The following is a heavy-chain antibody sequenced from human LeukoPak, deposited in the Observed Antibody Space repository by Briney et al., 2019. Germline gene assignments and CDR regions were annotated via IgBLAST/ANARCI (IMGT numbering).Heavy chain of an antibody. CDR2: IIPIFGTA. CDR3: ARDEQGATMVRGVPDAFDI. V-gene: IGHV1-69*05. CDR1: GGTFSSYA. Sequence: ASVKVSCKASGGTFSSYAISWVRQAPGQGLEWMGGIIPIFGTANYAQKFQGRVTMTRDMSTSTVYMELSSLRSEDTAVYYCARDEQGATMVRGVPDAFDIWGQGTMVTVSS. D-gene: IGHD3-10*01. J-gene: IGHJ3*02.